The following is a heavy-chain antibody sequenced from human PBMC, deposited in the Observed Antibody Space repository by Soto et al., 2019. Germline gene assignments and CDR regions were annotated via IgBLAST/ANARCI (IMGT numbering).Heavy chain of an antibody. CDR1: ALNFSGYV. CDR3: ASSATSDSSGYYGLFDY. Sequence: GGPTLRSWAASALNFSGYVVNWVRNTPAKSLEWVSSISSSSDYIYYAVSVKGRFTISRDNAKNSLYLQMNSLRAEDTAVYYCASSATSDSSGYYGLFDYWGQGTMVTGSS. V-gene: IGHV3-21*01. D-gene: IGHD3-22*01. J-gene: IGHJ4*02. CDR2: ISSSSDYI.